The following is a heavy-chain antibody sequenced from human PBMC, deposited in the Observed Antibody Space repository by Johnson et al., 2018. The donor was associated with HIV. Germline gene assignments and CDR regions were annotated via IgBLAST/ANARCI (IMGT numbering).Heavy chain of an antibody. Sequence: VQLVESGGGLVKPGGSLRLSCVGSGFTFSDHYMSWVRQAPGKGLEWVSFIRYDGSDKHYADSVKGRFTISRDDSKNTLYLQMNSLKTEDTAVYYCARDHLRRSHAFDIWGQGTMVTVSS. CDR1: GFTFSDHY. J-gene: IGHJ3*02. D-gene: IGHD2-15*01. CDR3: ARDHLRRSHAFDI. CDR2: IRYDGSDK. V-gene: IGHV3-30*02.